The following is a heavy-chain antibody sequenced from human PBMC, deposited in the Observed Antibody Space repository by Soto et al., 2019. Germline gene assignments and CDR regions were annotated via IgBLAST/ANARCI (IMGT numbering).Heavy chain of an antibody. Sequence: GGSLRLSCATSGFTFSRYGMHWFRQSPGKGLEWVAVISSEGSNKFYGDSVKGRFTISRDNSKNTLYLQMNSLRIEDTAVYYCAKVRIRGVIITHYGMDVWGQGTTVTVSS. CDR2: ISSEGSNK. D-gene: IGHD3-10*01. V-gene: IGHV3-30*18. CDR1: GFTFSRYG. J-gene: IGHJ6*02. CDR3: AKVRIRGVIITHYGMDV.